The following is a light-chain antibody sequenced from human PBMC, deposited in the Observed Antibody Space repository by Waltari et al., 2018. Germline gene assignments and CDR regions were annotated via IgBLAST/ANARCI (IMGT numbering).Light chain of an antibody. CDR3: QQYDSYPT. J-gene: IGKJ2*01. CDR2: KAS. CDR1: QGNSRL. Sequence: DIQVTQAPATLSASVGDRVTITCRASQGNSRLWAWYQQKPCKVPTLLIYKASILTRGVSSRFSGTGSGTEFTLTISRLQPGDFSSYVCQQYDSYPTFGQGTKLDIK. V-gene: IGKV1-5*03.